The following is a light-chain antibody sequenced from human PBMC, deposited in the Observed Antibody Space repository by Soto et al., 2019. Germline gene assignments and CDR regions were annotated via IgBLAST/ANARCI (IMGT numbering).Light chain of an antibody. CDR1: QSVSSY. CDR2: DAS. V-gene: IGKV3-11*01. Sequence: EIVLTQSPGTLSLSPGERATLSCRASQSVSSYLAWYQQKPGQAPRLLIYDASNRATGIPARFSGSGSGTDFTLTISSLEPEDVAVYYCQQRRTFGQGTKVDIK. J-gene: IGKJ1*01. CDR3: QQRRT.